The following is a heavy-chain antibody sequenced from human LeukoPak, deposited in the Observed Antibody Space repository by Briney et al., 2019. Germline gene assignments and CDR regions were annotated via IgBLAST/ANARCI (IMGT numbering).Heavy chain of an antibody. D-gene: IGHD3-10*01. CDR1: GGTFSSHA. CDR2: IIPILGIA. J-gene: IGHJ4*02. V-gene: IGHV1-69*04. Sequence: ASLKVSCKASGGTFSSHAISWVPQTPRQGVEWMARIIPILGIANYAQKFQGRVTITADKSTSTAYMELSSLRSEDTAVYYCARSRVVWFGEVPFDYWGQGTLVSVSS. CDR3: ARSRVVWFGEVPFDY.